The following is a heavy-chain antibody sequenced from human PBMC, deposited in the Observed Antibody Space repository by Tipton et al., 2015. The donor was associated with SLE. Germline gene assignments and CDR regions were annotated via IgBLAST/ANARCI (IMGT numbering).Heavy chain of an antibody. CDR2: IYSGGST. J-gene: IGHJ3*02. Sequence: SLRLSCAASGFTVSSNYMSWVRQAPGKGLEWGSVIYSGGSTSYADSVKGRFTISRDNSKNTLYLQMNSLRAEDTAVYYCAKSLRYSHGNDAFDIWGHGTMVFVSS. CDR1: GFTVSSNY. V-gene: IGHV3-66*01. D-gene: IGHD5-18*01. CDR3: AKSLRYSHGNDAFDI.